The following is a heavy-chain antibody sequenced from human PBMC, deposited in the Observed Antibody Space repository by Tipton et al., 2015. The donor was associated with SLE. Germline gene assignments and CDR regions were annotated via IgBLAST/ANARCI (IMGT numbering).Heavy chain of an antibody. Sequence: SLRLFCAASGFTFSNYGMHWVRQAPGKGLEWVAFIRYDGSNKYYADSVKGRFTISRDNSKNTLYLQMNSLRAEDTAVYYCAKDSGSYYYGMDVWGQGTTVTVSS. V-gene: IGHV3-30*02. CDR1: GFTFSNYG. CDR2: IRYDGSNK. CDR3: AKDSGSYYYGMDV. J-gene: IGHJ6*02. D-gene: IGHD1-26*01.